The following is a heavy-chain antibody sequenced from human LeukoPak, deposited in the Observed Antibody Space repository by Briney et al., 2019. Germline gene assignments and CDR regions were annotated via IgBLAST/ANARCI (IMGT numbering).Heavy chain of an antibody. CDR2: INPNSGGT. CDR1: GYTFTGYY. V-gene: IGHV1-2*04. CDR3: ATVFDRYYPGY. Sequence: ASVKVSCKASGYTFTGYYTHWVRQAPGQGLEWMGWINPNSGGTNYAQKFQGWVTMTRDTSISTAYMELSSLRSEDTAVYYCATVFDRYYPGYWGQGTLVTVSS. D-gene: IGHD3-9*01. J-gene: IGHJ4*02.